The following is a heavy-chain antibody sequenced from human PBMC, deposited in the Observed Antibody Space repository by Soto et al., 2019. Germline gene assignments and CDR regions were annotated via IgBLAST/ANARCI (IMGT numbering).Heavy chain of an antibody. J-gene: IGHJ4*02. D-gene: IGHD5-12*01. CDR1: GFSLSDYY. CDR3: ARMGSGYDFVL. Sequence: QVQMVESGGGLVKPGGSLRLSCAVSGFSLSDYYMSWIRQAPGKGLEWVSKISSSGATTDYADSVKGRFTISRDNAKNSLYLQMNSLRVEDMAVYYCARMGSGYDFVLWGQGTRVTVSS. V-gene: IGHV3-11*01. CDR2: ISSSGATT.